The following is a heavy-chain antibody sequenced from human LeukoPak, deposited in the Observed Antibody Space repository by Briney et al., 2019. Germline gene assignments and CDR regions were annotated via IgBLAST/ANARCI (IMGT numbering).Heavy chain of an antibody. CDR2: INPNSGGT. V-gene: IGHV1-2*02. D-gene: IGHD6-19*01. J-gene: IGHJ4*02. CDR1: GSTFTDYY. Sequence: ASVKVSCKASGSTFTDYYMHWVRQAPGQGLEWMGWINPNSGGTNYAQKFQGRVTMTRDTSINTAYMELSRLRSDDTAVYYCARPYSSGWYYFDYWGQGTLVTVSS. CDR3: ARPYSSGWYYFDY.